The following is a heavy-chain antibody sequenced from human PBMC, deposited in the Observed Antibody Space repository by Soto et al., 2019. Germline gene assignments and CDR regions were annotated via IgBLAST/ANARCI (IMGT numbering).Heavy chain of an antibody. V-gene: IGHV4-59*01. D-gene: IGHD1-26*01. CDR1: GGSISSYY. CDR3: ERGSVGAIFDY. J-gene: IGHJ4*01. CDR2: IYYSGST. Sequence: AETLSLTCTVSGGSISSYYWSWIRQPPGKGLEWIGYIYYSGSTNYNPSLKSRVTISVDTTKNQFSLKLSSVTAADTAVYSVERGSVGAIFDYWGHGTLVTVSS.